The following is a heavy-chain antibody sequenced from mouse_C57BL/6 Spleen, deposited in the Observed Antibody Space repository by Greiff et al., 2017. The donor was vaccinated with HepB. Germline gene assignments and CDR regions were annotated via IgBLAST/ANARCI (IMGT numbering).Heavy chain of an antibody. J-gene: IGHJ3*01. V-gene: IGHV1-53*01. D-gene: IGHD1-1*01. CDR3: AMGDYYGSSPFAY. CDR2: INPSNGGT. Sequence: KPGQGLEWIGNINPSNGGTNYNEKFKSKATLTVDKSSSTAYMQLSSLTSEDSAVYHCAMGDYYGSSPFAYWGQGTLVTVSA.